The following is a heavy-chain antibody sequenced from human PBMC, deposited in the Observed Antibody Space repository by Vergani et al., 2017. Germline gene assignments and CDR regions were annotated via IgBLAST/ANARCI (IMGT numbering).Heavy chain of an antibody. Sequence: VQLVQSGAEVKKPGSSVKVSCKASGGTFSSYTISWVRQAPGQGLEWMGRIIPILGIANYAQKFQGRVTITADKSTSTAYMELSSLRSEDTAVYYCARDGGAPEKYFDWLLPSINWFDPWGQGTLVTVSS. CDR2: IIPILGIA. D-gene: IGHD3-9*01. CDR1: GGTFSSYT. V-gene: IGHV1-69*08. CDR3: ARDGGAPEKYFDWLLPSINWFDP. J-gene: IGHJ5*02.